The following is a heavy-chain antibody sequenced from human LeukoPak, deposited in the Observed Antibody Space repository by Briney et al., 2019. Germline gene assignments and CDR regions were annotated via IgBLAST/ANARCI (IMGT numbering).Heavy chain of an antibody. V-gene: IGHV3-48*03. J-gene: IGHJ4*02. Sequence: PGGSLRLSCAASGFTFSSYEMNWVRQAPGKGLEWVSYISSSGSTIYYADSVKGRFTISRDNAKNSLYLQTNSLRAEDTAVYYCARVSPNTVTTLQYFDYWGQGTLVTVSS. CDR2: ISSSGSTI. CDR3: ARVSPNTVTTLQYFDY. CDR1: GFTFSSYE. D-gene: IGHD4-17*01.